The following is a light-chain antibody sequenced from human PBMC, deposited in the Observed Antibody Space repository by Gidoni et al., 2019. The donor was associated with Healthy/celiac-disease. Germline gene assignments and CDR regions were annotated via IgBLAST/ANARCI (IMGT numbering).Light chain of an antibody. CDR2: CAS. CDR3: QQYGSSPPLT. CDR1: QSVSISY. V-gene: IGKV3-20*01. J-gene: IGKJ4*01. Sequence: EIVLTQSPGTLSLSPGERATLSCRASQSVSISYLAWYQQKPGQAPRLLLYCASSRATCIPDRFSGSGSGTDFTLTISRLEPEDFAVYYCQQYGSSPPLTFGGGTKVEIK.